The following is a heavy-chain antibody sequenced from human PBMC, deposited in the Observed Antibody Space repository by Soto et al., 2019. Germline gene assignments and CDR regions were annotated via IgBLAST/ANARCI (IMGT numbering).Heavy chain of an antibody. CDR2: ISGSGGST. J-gene: IGHJ6*02. D-gene: IGHD3-3*01. V-gene: IGHV3-23*01. CDR3: AKASSDHYDFWSGYYLPGNYYYYYGMDV. CDR1: GFTFSSYA. Sequence: GGSLRLSCAASGFTFSSYAMSWVRQAPGKGLEWVSAISGSGGSTYYADSVKGRFTISRDNSKNTLYLQMNSLRAEDTAVYYCAKASSDHYDFWSGYYLPGNYYYYYGMDVWGQGTTVTVSS.